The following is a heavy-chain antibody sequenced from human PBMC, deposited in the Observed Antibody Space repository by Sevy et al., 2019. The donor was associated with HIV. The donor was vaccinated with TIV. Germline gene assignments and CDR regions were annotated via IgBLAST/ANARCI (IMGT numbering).Heavy chain of an antibody. CDR1: GYTFTSYG. V-gene: IGHV1-18*01. Sequence: ASVKVSCKASGYTFTSYGISWVRQAPGQGLEWMGWISAYNGNTNYAQKLQGRVTMTTDTSTSTAYTELRSLRSDDTAVYYCARGGGVSYGSGSYFNWFDPWGQGTLVTVSS. D-gene: IGHD3-10*01. J-gene: IGHJ5*02. CDR2: ISAYNGNT. CDR3: ARGGGVSYGSGSYFNWFDP.